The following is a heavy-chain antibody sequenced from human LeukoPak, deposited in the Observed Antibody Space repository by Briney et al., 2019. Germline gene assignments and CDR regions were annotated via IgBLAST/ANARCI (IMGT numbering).Heavy chain of an antibody. CDR1: GGTFSSYA. Sequence: SVKVSCKASGGTFSSYAISWVRQAPGQGLEWMGGIIPIFGAANYAQKFQGRVTITTDESTSTAYMELSSLRSEDTAVYYCALTSASLCFGELSFDYWGQGTLVTVSS. J-gene: IGHJ4*02. CDR2: IIPIFGAA. CDR3: ALTSASLCFGELSFDY. D-gene: IGHD3-10*01. V-gene: IGHV1-69*05.